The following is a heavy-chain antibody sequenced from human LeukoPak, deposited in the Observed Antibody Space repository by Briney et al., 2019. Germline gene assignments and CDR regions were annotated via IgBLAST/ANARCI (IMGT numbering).Heavy chain of an antibody. J-gene: IGHJ6*02. V-gene: IGHV3-30*03. Sequence: GGSLRLSCAASGFTFSRYAMHWVRQVPGKGLEWVAVISDDGTNIYYIDSVKGRLTTSRDNSKNTLYLQMNSLRAEDTAVYYCATLRLMVRGIKYNSYDMDVWGQGTTVTVSS. CDR1: GFTFSRYA. CDR2: ISDDGTNI. D-gene: IGHD3-10*01. CDR3: ATLRLMVRGIKYNSYDMDV.